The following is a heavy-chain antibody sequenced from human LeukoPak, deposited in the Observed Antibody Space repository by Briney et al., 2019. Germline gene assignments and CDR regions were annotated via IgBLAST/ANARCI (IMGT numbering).Heavy chain of an antibody. Sequence: GGSLRLSCAASGFTFSTYWMTWVRQAPGKGLEWVANIKPDGSEKYYVDSVKGRFTISRDNAKNSLYLQMNSVRAEDTAVYYCASRLGAYRSGFSFDYWGRGTLVTVSS. D-gene: IGHD5-18*01. CDR1: GFTFSTYW. V-gene: IGHV3-7*02. CDR2: IKPDGSEK. J-gene: IGHJ4*02. CDR3: ASRLGAYRSGFSFDY.